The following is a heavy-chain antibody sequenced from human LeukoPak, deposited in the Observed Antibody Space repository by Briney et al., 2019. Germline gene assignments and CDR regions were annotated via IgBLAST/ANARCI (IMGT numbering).Heavy chain of an antibody. J-gene: IGHJ3*02. V-gene: IGHV4-30-4*08. Sequence: PSETLSLSCTVSGGTISSGDYYWGWHGQRPGMGREWVWYIYYSGSTYYTPSLKSRVTISVDTSKNQFSLKLSSVTAADTAVYYCAISRRVEWEPQRAAFDIWGQGTMVTVSS. D-gene: IGHD1-26*01. CDR3: AISRRVEWEPQRAAFDI. CDR1: GGTISSGDYY. CDR2: IYYSGST.